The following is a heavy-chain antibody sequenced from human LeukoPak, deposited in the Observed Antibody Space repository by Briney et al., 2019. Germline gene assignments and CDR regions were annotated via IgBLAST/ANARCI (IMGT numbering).Heavy chain of an antibody. Sequence: ASVKVSCKASGGTFSSYAISWVRQAPGQGLEWMGGNIPIFGTANYAQKFQGRVTITADESTSTAYMELSSLRSEDTAVYYCARALREQHVFFEGGYWGQGTLVTVSS. CDR3: ARALREQHVFFEGGY. CDR2: NIPIFGTA. CDR1: GGTFSSYA. V-gene: IGHV1-69*13. J-gene: IGHJ4*02. D-gene: IGHD6-6*01.